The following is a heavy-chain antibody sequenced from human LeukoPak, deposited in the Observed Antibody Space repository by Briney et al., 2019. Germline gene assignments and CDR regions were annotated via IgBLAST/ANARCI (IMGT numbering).Heavy chain of an antibody. CDR2: IYPGDSDI. J-gene: IGHJ4*02. CDR1: GYSFMKYW. D-gene: IGHD1-26*01. V-gene: IGHV5-51*01. Sequence: GESLKISCKGSGYSFMKYWIGWVLQMPGKGLEWMGIIYPGDSDIRYSPSFQGQVTISVDKSISTAYLQWSSLKASDTAMYYCARGKVDSGSYYGYFDYWGQGTLVTVSS. CDR3: ARGKVDSGSYYGYFDY.